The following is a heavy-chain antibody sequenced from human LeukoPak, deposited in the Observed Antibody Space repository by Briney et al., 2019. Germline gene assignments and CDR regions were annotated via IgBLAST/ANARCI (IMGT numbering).Heavy chain of an antibody. D-gene: IGHD1-26*01. CDR1: GYTFTSYD. J-gene: IGHJ4*02. V-gene: IGHV1-8*01. CDR3: ARATRRQPSYYFDY. CDR2: MNPNSGNT. Sequence: GASVKVSCKASGYTFTSYDINWVRQATGQGLEWMGWMNPNSGNTGYAQEFQGRVTMTRNTSISTAYMELSSLRSEDTAVYYCARATRRQPSYYFDYWGQGTLVTVSS.